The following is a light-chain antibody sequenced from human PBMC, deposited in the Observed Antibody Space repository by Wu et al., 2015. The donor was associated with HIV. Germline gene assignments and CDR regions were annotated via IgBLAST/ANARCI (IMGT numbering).Light chain of an antibody. CDR2: AAS. CDR1: QRIDSRS. Sequence: EIVLSQSSGTLSLSPGERATVSCRASQRIDSRSLAWYQQRLGQAPRLLISAASNRAAGIPDRFNGGGSGTDFTLTISSLEPEDFAVYYCQQRLNWPPVTFGQGHDWRLN. V-gene: IGKV3-11*01. J-gene: IGKJ5*01. CDR3: QQRLNWPPVT.